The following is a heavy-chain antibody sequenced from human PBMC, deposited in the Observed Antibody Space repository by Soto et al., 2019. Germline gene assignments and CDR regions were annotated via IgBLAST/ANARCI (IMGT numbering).Heavy chain of an antibody. D-gene: IGHD3-3*01. CDR2: IDAGNGNT. V-gene: IGHV1-3*01. J-gene: IGHJ6*02. Sequence: GASVKVSCKASGYIFTRYAMHWVRQAPGQRLEWMGWIDAGNGNTKYSPNLQGRVTITRDTSATTAYMELRSLRSDDTAVYYCARDLGLPEKTYYDFWSGYFPYGMDVWGQGTTVTVSS. CDR3: ARDLGLPEKTYYDFWSGYFPYGMDV. CDR1: GYIFTRYA.